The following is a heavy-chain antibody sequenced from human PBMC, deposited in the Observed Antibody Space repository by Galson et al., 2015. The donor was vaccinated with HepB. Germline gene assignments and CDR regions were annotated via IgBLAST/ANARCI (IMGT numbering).Heavy chain of an antibody. Sequence: ETLSLTCAVYGGSFSGYYWSWIRQPPGKGLEWIGEINHSGSTNYNPSLKSRVTISVDTSKNQFSLKLSSVTAADTAVYYCARDRRGRGLSLWFGELDYWGQGTLVTVSS. CDR1: GGSFSGYY. V-gene: IGHV4-34*01. CDR2: INHSGST. J-gene: IGHJ4*02. CDR3: ARDRRGRGLSLWFGELDY. D-gene: IGHD3-10*01.